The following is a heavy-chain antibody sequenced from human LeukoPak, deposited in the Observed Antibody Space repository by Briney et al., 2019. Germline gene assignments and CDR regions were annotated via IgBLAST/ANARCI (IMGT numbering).Heavy chain of an antibody. CDR1: GFTFSSYS. CDR3: ARSLTYYYDSSGYSGWFDP. D-gene: IGHD3-22*01. Sequence: GGSLRLSCAASGFTFSSYSMSWVRQAPGKGLEWVSSISSSSSYIYYADSVKGRFTISRDNAKNSLYLQMNSLRAEDTAVYYCARSLTYYYDSSGYSGWFDPWGQGTLVTVSS. CDR2: ISSSSSYI. V-gene: IGHV3-21*01. J-gene: IGHJ5*02.